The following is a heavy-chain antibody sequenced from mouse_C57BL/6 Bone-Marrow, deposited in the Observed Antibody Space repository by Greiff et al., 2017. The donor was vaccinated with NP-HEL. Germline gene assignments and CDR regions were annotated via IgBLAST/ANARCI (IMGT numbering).Heavy chain of an antibody. CDR2: INPYNGGT. J-gene: IGHJ4*01. V-gene: IGHV1-19*01. Sequence: EVKLQESGPVLVKPGASVKMSCKASGYTFTDYYMNWVKQSHGKSLEWIGVINPYNGGTSYNQKFKGKATLTVDKSSSTAYMELNSLTSEDSAVYYCARGGYDMDYWGQGTSVTVSS. D-gene: IGHD2-2*01. CDR1: GYTFTDYY. CDR3: ARGGYDMDY.